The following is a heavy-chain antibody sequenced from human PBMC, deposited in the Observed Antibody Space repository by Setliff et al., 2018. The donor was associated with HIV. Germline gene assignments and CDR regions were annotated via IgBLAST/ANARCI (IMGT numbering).Heavy chain of an antibody. J-gene: IGHJ1*01. Sequence: ASVKVSCKASGYTFTSYDINWVRQATGQGLEGIGWMNPNRGNTGYGQKFQGRVTMTRDTSMSTAYMELSSLRSEDKAVDYCAAIRAYYYDSSGQEYFQYWGHGTLVTVSS. CDR2: MNPNRGNT. D-gene: IGHD3-22*01. V-gene: IGHV1-8*01. CDR3: AAIRAYYYDSSGQEYFQY. CDR1: GYTFTSYD.